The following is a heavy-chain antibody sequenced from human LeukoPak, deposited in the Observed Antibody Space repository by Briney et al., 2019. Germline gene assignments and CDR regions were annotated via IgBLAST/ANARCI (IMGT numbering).Heavy chain of an antibody. J-gene: IGHJ4*02. CDR3: ARSRDGYNYHYFDN. CDR2: IYYTGTT. CDR1: GGSISNYY. Sequence: SETLSLTCTVSGGSISNYYWSWIRQPPGKGLEGVGYIYYTGTTKYNPFLESRVTISLDTPKNQFSLKLSSVTAADTAVYHCARSRDGYNYHYFDNWGQGTLVTVSS. D-gene: IGHD5-24*01. V-gene: IGHV4-59*01.